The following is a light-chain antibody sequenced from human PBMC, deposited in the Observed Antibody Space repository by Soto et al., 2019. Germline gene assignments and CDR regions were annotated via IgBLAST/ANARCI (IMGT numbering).Light chain of an antibody. Sequence: QSVLTQPPSVSAAPGQKVTISCSGSSSNIGGNSVSWYQQLPGTAPKLLIYDDNKRPSGIPDRFSGSKSGTSATLGITGFQTGDEPDYYCGSWDSSLSAYVFGTGTKGT. CDR2: DDN. CDR3: GSWDSSLSAYV. CDR1: SSNIGGNS. V-gene: IGLV1-51*01. J-gene: IGLJ1*01.